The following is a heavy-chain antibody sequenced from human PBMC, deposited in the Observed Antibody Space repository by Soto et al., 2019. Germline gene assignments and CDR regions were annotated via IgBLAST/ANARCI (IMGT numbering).Heavy chain of an antibody. CDR3: AKDRSSEWLIYYCDY. CDR2: IYYSGSA. Sequence: SETLSLTCTVSGGSISSYSWSWIRQPPGKGLEWIGYIYYSGSANYSPSLKSRVTMSVDKSKNQFSLNLSSVTAADTAVYYCAKDRSSEWLIYYCDYWGQGTLVTVSS. CDR1: GGSISSYS. V-gene: IGHV4-59*01. J-gene: IGHJ4*02. D-gene: IGHD6-19*01.